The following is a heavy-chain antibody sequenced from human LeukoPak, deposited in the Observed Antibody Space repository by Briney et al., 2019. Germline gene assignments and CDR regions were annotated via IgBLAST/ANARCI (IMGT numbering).Heavy chain of an antibody. J-gene: IGHJ5*02. D-gene: IGHD3-3*01. CDR3: ARGRYDFWSGYFKYNWFDP. Sequence: GASVKVSCKASGYTSTSYDINWVRQATGQGLEWMGWMNPNSGNTGYAQKFQGRVTMTRNTSISTAYMELSSLRSEDTAVYYCARGRYDFWSGYFKYNWFDPWGQGTLVTVSS. CDR2: MNPNSGNT. V-gene: IGHV1-8*01. CDR1: GYTSTSYD.